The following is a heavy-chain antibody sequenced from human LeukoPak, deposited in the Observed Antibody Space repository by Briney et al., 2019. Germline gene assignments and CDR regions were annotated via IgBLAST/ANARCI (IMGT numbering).Heavy chain of an antibody. D-gene: IGHD3-22*01. V-gene: IGHV1-69*13. J-gene: IGHJ5*02. CDR1: GGTFSSYA. CDR3: ASLADYYDSSGYYPFDP. CDR2: IIPIFGTA. Sequence: ASVKVSCKASGGTFSSYAISWVRQAPGQGLEWMGGIIPIFGTANYAQKFQGRVTITADESTSTAYMELSSVTAADTAVYYCASLADYYDSSGYYPFDPWGQGTLVTVSS.